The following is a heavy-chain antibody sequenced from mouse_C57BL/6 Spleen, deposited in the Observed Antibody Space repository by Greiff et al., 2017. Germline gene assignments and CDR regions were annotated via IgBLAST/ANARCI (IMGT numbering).Heavy chain of an antibody. CDR2: IRLKSDNYAT. Sequence: EVKLVESGGGLVQPGGSMKLSCVASGFTFSNYWMNWVRQSPEKGLEWVAQIRLKSDNYATHYAESVKGRFTISRDDSKSSVYLQMNNLRAEDTGIYYCTGQSNYYYGRRGWYFEVWGTGTTVTVSS. CDR1: GFTFSNYW. D-gene: IGHD1-1*01. V-gene: IGHV6-3*01. CDR3: TGQSNYYYGRRGWYFEV. J-gene: IGHJ1*03.